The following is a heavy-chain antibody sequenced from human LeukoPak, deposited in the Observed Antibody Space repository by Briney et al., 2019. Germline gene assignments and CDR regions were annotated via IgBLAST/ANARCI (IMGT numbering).Heavy chain of an antibody. CDR1: GFTFTSSA. D-gene: IGHD1-26*01. J-gene: IGHJ4*02. Sequence: ASVKVSCKASGFTFTSSAMQWVRQARGQRLEWIGWIVVGSGNTNYAQKFQERVTITRDMSTSTAYMELSSLRSGDTAVYYCAAGKWELDSFDYWGQGTLVTVSS. CDR2: IVVGSGNT. V-gene: IGHV1-58*02. CDR3: AAGKWELDSFDY.